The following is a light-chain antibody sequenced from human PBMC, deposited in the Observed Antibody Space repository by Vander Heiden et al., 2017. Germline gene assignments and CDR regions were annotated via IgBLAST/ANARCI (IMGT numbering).Light chain of an antibody. J-gene: IGKJ3*01. V-gene: IGKV1-9*01. Sequence: DIQLNQSPSFLSASVGDRVTLTCRASQGISSSLDWYQQKPGKAPKLLIYSASALQSGVPSRFSGSGSGTEFTLTISSLQPEDFATYYCQQLITYPRTFGPGTKVDIK. CDR3: QQLITYPRT. CDR1: QGISSS. CDR2: SAS.